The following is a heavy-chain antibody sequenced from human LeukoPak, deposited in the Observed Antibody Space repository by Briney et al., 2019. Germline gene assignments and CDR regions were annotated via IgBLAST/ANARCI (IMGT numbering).Heavy chain of an antibody. CDR3: ASPYYGSGSYMDYHGMDV. Sequence: GGSLRLSCAASGFIVSYNYMSWVRQAPGKGLEWVSVIYSGGSTYYADSVKGRFTISRDNSKNTLYLQMNSLRAEDTAVYYCASPYYGSGSYMDYHGMDVWGQGTTVTVSS. J-gene: IGHJ6*02. CDR2: IYSGGST. CDR1: GFIVSYNY. V-gene: IGHV3-53*01. D-gene: IGHD3-10*01.